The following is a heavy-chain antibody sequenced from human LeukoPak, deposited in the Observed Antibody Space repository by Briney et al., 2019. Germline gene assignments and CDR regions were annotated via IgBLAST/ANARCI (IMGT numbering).Heavy chain of an antibody. J-gene: IGHJ4*02. D-gene: IGHD4-11*01. CDR2: IYSGGST. CDR1: GFTVSSNY. Sequence: QPGGSLRLSCAASGFTVSSNYMSWVRQAPGKGLEWVSVIYSGGSTYYADSVKGRFTISRDNSKNTLYLQMNSLRVEDTAVYYCARGGTVANYLFDYWGQGTLVTVSS. V-gene: IGHV3-53*01. CDR3: ARGGTVANYLFDY.